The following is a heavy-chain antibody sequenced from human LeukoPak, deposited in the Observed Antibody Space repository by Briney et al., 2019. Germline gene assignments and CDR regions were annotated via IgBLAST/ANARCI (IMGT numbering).Heavy chain of an antibody. J-gene: IGHJ4*02. CDR1: GFTFISYS. V-gene: IGHV3-21*01. Sequence: GGSLRLSCAASGFTFISYSMNWVRQAPGKGLEWVSSISRSSSYIYYADSVKGRFTMSRDNAKNSLYLQMNSLRAEDTAVYYCARGTLGLNPYIFEEWGQGTLVTVSS. CDR2: ISRSSSYI. CDR3: ARGTLGLNPYIFEE. D-gene: IGHD1-1*01.